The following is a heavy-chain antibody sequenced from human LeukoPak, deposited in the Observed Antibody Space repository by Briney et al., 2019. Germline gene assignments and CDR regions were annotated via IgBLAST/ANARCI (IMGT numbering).Heavy chain of an antibody. V-gene: IGHV3-11*04. CDR3: ASPITMVRGVISDY. Sequence: GGSPRLSCAASGFTFSDYYMSWIRQAPGKGLEWVSYISSSGSTIYYADSVKGRFTISRDNAKNSLYLQMNSLRAEDTAVYYCASPITMVRGVISDYWGQGTLVTVSS. D-gene: IGHD3-10*01. CDR1: GFTFSDYY. CDR2: ISSSGSTI. J-gene: IGHJ4*02.